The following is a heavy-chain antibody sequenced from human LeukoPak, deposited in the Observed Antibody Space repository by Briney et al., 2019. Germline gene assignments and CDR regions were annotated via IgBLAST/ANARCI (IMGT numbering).Heavy chain of an antibody. Sequence: GGSLRLSCAASGFTFSSYGMHWVRQAPGKGLEWVAVISYDGSNKYYADSVKGRFTISRDNSKNTLYLQMNSLGAEDTAVYYCAKDLETVTATNYFDYWGQGTLVTVSS. CDR1: GFTFSSYG. J-gene: IGHJ4*02. CDR3: AKDLETVTATNYFDY. CDR2: ISYDGSNK. V-gene: IGHV3-30*18. D-gene: IGHD2-21*02.